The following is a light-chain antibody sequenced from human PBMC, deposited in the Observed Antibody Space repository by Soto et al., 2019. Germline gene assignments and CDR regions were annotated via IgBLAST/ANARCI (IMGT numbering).Light chain of an antibody. J-gene: IGKJ5*01. CDR2: GAS. Sequence: EIVLTQSPGTPSLSPGERATLSCRASQSVSNSYLAWYQQKPGQAPRLLMYGASNRATGIPDRFSGSGSETDFTLTISRLEPEDFEVYYCQQYGTTRITFGQGTRLDIX. CDR3: QQYGTTRIT. V-gene: IGKV3-20*01. CDR1: QSVSNSY.